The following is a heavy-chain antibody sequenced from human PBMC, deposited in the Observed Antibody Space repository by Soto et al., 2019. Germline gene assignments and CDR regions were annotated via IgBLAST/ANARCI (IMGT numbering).Heavy chain of an antibody. CDR1: GFTFGSYD. CDR2: ISSNGGTT. CDR3: VRRVAGDYDY. D-gene: IGHD3-16*01. Sequence: EVQLAESGGGMVQPGGSLRLSCVASGFTFGSYDMHWVRQAPGKGLEYVSSISSNGGTTYYGNSVKGRFTISRDNSKNTLYLRMGRLRAEDMAVYYCVRRVAGDYDYWGQGTLVTVSS. V-gene: IGHV3-64*01. J-gene: IGHJ4*02.